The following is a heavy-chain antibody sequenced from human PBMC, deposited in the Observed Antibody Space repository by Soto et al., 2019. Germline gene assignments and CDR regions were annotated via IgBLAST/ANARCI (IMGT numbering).Heavy chain of an antibody. CDR3: AKVPLRPYYFDY. CDR2: IVVGSGNT. CDR1: GFTFTSSA. Sequence: GASVKVSCKASGFTFTSSAMQWVRQARGQRLEWIGWIVVGSGNTNYAQKFQERVTITRDMSTSTAYMELSSLRSEDTAVYYCAKVPLRPYYFDYWAPGTMVTVSS. V-gene: IGHV1-58*02. D-gene: IGHD4-17*01. J-gene: IGHJ4*02.